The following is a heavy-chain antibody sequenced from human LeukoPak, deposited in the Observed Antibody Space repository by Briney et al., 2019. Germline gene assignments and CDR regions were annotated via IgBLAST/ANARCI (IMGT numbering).Heavy chain of an antibody. CDR1: VCTFSSYA. D-gene: IGHD6-13*01. Sequence: SVKVSYKASVCTFSSYAIRWVRQAPGQGIEWMGGIIPIFGKANYAQKFQGRVTITADKSTSTAYMQLSSLRSEDTAVYYCAGVAAAEVNYYYYYGMDVWGKGTTVTVSS. J-gene: IGHJ6*04. CDR3: AGVAAAEVNYYYYYGMDV. CDR2: IIPIFGKA. V-gene: IGHV1-69*06.